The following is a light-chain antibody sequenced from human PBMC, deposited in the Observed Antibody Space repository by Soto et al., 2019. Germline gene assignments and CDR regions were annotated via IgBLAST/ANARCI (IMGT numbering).Light chain of an antibody. Sequence: EIVLTQSPGTLSLSPGERATLSCRASQSVSSSYLAWYQQKPGQAPRLLIYGASSRATGIPDRFSGSGSGTDFTLTISRLEPEDFAMYYCQQSGSSPLFTFGPGTKVDIK. V-gene: IGKV3-20*01. CDR1: QSVSSSY. CDR2: GAS. CDR3: QQSGSSPLFT. J-gene: IGKJ3*01.